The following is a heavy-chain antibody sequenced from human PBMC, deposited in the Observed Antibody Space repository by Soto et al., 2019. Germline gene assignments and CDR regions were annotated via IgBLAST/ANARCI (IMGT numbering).Heavy chain of an antibody. D-gene: IGHD3-10*01. Sequence: GGSLRLSCAASGFTVSSNYMSWVRQAPGKGLEWVSVIYSGGSTYHADSVKGRFTISRDNSKNTLYLQMNSLRAEDTAVYYCARERRVGFGELLSRPYRYYFDYWGQGTLVTVSS. V-gene: IGHV3-53*01. J-gene: IGHJ4*02. CDR2: IYSGGST. CDR1: GFTVSSNY. CDR3: ARERRVGFGELLSRPYRYYFDY.